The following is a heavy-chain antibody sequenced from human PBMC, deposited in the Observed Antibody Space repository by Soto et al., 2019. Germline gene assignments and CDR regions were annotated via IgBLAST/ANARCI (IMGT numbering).Heavy chain of an antibody. CDR2: FDPEDGET. V-gene: IGHV1-24*01. J-gene: IGHJ4*02. CDR1: GYTLTELS. CDR3: ATYDMRGLSPGY. Sequence: ASVKVSCKVSGYTLTELSMHWVRQAPGKGLEWMGGFDPEDGETIYAQKIQGRDTMKEETSTDTAYMKLSSLRSEDTAVYYCATYDMRGLSPGYWGQGTLVTVSS. D-gene: IGHD1-1*01.